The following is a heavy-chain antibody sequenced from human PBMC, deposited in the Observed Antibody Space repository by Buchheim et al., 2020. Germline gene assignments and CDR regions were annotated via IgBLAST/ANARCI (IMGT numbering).Heavy chain of an antibody. V-gene: IGHV4-61*01. Sequence: QVQLQESGPGLVKPSETLSLTCTVSGGSVSSGSYYWSWIRQPPGKGLEWIGYIYYSGSTNYNPSLKSRVTISVDTSKNQFSLTLSSVTAADTAVYYCARGAFYCSGGSCYSNWFDPGGQGTL. CDR2: IYYSGST. D-gene: IGHD2-15*01. J-gene: IGHJ5*02. CDR3: ARGAFYCSGGSCYSNWFDP. CDR1: GGSVSSGSYY.